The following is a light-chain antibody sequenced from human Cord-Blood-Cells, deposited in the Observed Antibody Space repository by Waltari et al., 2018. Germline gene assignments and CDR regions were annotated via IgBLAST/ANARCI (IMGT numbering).Light chain of an antibody. V-gene: IGLV1-47*01. CDR1: SSNIGSNY. CDR2: RNN. Sequence: QSVLTQPPSASWTPGQRVTISCSGSSSNIGSNYAYCYQQLPGTAPKILIYRNNQRPSGVPDRFSGSKSGTSASLAISGLRSEDEADYYCAAWDDSLSGPVFGGGTKLTVL. CDR3: AAWDDSLSGPV. J-gene: IGLJ3*02.